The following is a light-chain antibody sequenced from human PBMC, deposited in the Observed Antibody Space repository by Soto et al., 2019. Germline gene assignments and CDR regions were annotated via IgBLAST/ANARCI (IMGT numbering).Light chain of an antibody. V-gene: IGKV1-5*01. J-gene: IGKJ2*01. Sequence: DIPMTQSPSTLSAYVGERGTITCRASQSIRNWLAWYQQKPGQAPKLLIYDASTLESGVPSRFSGSGSGTEFTLTISSLQPDDFATYYCQQYDSYSYAFGQGTKLEIK. CDR3: QQYDSYSYA. CDR2: DAS. CDR1: QSIRNW.